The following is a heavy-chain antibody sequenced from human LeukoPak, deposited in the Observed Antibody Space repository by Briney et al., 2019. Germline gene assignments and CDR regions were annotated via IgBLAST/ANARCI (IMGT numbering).Heavy chain of an antibody. J-gene: IGHJ4*02. Sequence: GGSLRLSCAASGFTFSSYAMSWVRQAPGKGLEWVSAISGSGGSTYYADSVKGRFTISRDNSKNTLHLQMNSLRAEDAAVYYCARARSGYSHFDYWGQGTLVTVSS. CDR1: GFTFSSYA. D-gene: IGHD3-22*01. CDR3: ARARSGYSHFDY. V-gene: IGHV3-23*01. CDR2: ISGSGGST.